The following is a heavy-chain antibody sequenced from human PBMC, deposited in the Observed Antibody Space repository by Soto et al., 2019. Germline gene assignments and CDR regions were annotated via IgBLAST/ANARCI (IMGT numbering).Heavy chain of an antibody. V-gene: IGHV3-23*01. D-gene: IGHD2-21*02. CDR2: IGASGDIT. Sequence: SCKASGFSFTNFAMSWVRQAPGKGLEWVAGIGASGDITWYADSVKGRLSISRDNSKNTLYLQLNSLRFEDTAVYYCAKDDFTDRGDDYFDYWGPGTLVTVSS. CDR3: AKDDFTDRGDDYFDY. J-gene: IGHJ4*02. CDR1: GFSFTNFA.